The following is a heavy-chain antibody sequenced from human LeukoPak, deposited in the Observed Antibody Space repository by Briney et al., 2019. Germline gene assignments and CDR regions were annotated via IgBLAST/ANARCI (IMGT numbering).Heavy chain of an antibody. D-gene: IGHD2-15*01. J-gene: IGHJ5*02. V-gene: IGHV3-21*01. CDR2: ISSSSSYI. CDR3: AREEGYCSGGSCYSSS. Sequence: GGSLARACAASGFTFSSYSMNWVRQAPGKGLEWVSSISSSSSYIYYADSVKGRFTISRDNAKNSLYLQMNSLRAEDTAVYYCAREEGYCSGGSCYSSSWGQRAPGTVSS. CDR1: GFTFSSYS.